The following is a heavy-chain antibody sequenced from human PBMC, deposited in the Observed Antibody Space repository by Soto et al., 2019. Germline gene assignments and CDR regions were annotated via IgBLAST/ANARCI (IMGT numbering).Heavy chain of an antibody. CDR1: GFTFSYFA. CDR3: SKDATRNNGWYHFDY. J-gene: IGHJ4*02. V-gene: IGHV3-23*01. Sequence: EVQLLESGGGLVQPGGSLRLSCAASGFTFSYFAMGWVRQAPGRGLEWVSVLNDRGDTTYYTDSVKGRFTISRDNSKSTLYMQMNSLRVENTAIYYCSKDATRNNGWYHFDYWGQGALVTVSS. D-gene: IGHD6-19*01. CDR2: LNDRGDTT.